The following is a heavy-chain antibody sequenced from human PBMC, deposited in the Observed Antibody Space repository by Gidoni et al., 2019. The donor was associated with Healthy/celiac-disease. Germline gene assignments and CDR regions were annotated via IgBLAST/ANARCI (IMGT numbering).Heavy chain of an antibody. CDR2: IWYDGSNK. V-gene: IGHV3-33*01. J-gene: IGHJ3*02. Sequence: QVQLVESGGGVVQPGRSLRIHCAAAGFIFRSYGMHWVRQAPGKGLEWVAVIWYDGSNKYYADSVKGRFTISRDNSKNTLYLQMNSLRAEDTAVYYCARTDYYDSKNAFDIWGQGTMVTVSS. CDR1: GFIFRSYG. D-gene: IGHD3-22*01. CDR3: ARTDYYDSKNAFDI.